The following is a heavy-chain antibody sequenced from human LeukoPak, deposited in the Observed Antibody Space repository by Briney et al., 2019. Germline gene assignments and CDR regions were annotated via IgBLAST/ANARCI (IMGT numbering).Heavy chain of an antibody. J-gene: IGHJ3*02. CDR1: GFTFTSSA. D-gene: IGHD3-22*01. Sequence: GASVKVSFTASGFTFTSSAVQWVRQARGQRLEWIGWIVVGSGNTNYAQKFQERVTITRDMSTSTAYMELSSLRSEDTAVYYCAADRYYYDSSGYTAFDIWGQGTMVTVSS. V-gene: IGHV1-58*01. CDR2: IVVGSGNT. CDR3: AADRYYYDSSGYTAFDI.